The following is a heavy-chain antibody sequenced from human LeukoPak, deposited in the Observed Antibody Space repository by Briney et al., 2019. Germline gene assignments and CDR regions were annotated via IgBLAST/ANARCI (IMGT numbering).Heavy chain of an antibody. D-gene: IGHD5-12*01. CDR3: ARDQGYSGYTMLIDY. CDR1: GYTFTGYF. Sequence: GASVKVSCKASGYTFTGYFMHWVRQAPGQGLEWMGWINPNSGGTNYAQKFQGRVTMTGDTSISTAYMDLSSLRSDDTAVYYCARDQGYSGYTMLIDYWGQGTLVTVSS. V-gene: IGHV1-2*02. J-gene: IGHJ4*02. CDR2: INPNSGGT.